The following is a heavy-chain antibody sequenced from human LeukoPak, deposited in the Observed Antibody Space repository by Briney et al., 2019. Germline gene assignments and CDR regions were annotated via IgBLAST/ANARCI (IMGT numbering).Heavy chain of an antibody. V-gene: IGHV4-34*01. J-gene: IGHJ3*02. CDR1: GGSFSGYY. Sequence: SETLSLTCAVYGGSFSGYYWSWIRQPPGKGLEWIGEINHSGSTNYNPSLKSRVTILVDTSKNQFSLKLSSVTAADTAVYYCARGYSSGWSLEAFDIWGQGTMVSVSS. CDR3: ARGYSSGWSLEAFDI. CDR2: INHSGST. D-gene: IGHD6-19*01.